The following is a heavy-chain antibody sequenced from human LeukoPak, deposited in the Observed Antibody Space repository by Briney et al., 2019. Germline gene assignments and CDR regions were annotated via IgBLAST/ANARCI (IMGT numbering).Heavy chain of an antibody. Sequence: GGTLRLSCAASGFTFSSYGMSWVRQAPGKGLEWVSAISGSGGSTYYADSVKGRFTISRDNSKNTLYLQMNSLRAEDTAVYYCAKEGGYYDSSAYYYGRNWFDPWGQGTLVTVPS. V-gene: IGHV3-23*01. CDR2: ISGSGGST. CDR3: AKEGGYYDSSAYYYGRNWFDP. CDR1: GFTFSSYG. J-gene: IGHJ5*02. D-gene: IGHD3-22*01.